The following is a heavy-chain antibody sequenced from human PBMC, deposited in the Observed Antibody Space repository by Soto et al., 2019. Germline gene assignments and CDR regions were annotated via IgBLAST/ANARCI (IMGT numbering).Heavy chain of an antibody. J-gene: IGHJ1*01. CDR2: IYYSGST. Sequence: QLQLQESGPGLVKPSETLSLTCTVSGGSISSSSYYWGWIRQPPGKGLEWIGSIYYSGSTYYNPSLKSRVTISVDPSKNQFSLKLSSVTAADTAVYYCARQGWIQLWLPEYFQHWGQGTLVTVSS. CDR3: ARQGWIQLWLPEYFQH. V-gene: IGHV4-39*01. CDR1: GGSISSSSYY. D-gene: IGHD5-18*01.